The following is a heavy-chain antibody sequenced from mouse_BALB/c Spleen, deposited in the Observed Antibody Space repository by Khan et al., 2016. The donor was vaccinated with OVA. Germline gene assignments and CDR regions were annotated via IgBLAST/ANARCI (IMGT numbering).Heavy chain of an antibody. D-gene: IGHD1-3*01. Sequence: EVKLLESGPGLVKPSQSLSLTCTVTGYSITSDYAWNWIRQFPGNKLEWMGYISSSGSTNYNPALKSRISITRDTSKNQFFLQLNSVTTEDTAKYYCAREGSRYNYAMDYWGQGTSVTVSS. J-gene: IGHJ4*01. CDR1: GYSITSDYA. CDR2: ISSSGST. V-gene: IGHV3-2*02. CDR3: AREGSRYNYAMDY.